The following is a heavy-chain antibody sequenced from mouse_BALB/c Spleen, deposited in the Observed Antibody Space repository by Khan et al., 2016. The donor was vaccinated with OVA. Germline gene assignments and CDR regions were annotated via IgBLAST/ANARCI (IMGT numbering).Heavy chain of an antibody. D-gene: IGHD2-14*01. CDR1: GDSITSGY. V-gene: IGHV3-8*02. Sequence: GQPQQSGPSLVKPSQTLSLTCSVTGDSITSGYWNWIRKFPGNKLEYMGYIIYTGYTYYNPSLKSRISITRHTSKNQYYLHLNSVTDEDTATYYCARSTYRYAFVYWGQGTLVTVSA. CDR2: IIYTGYT. CDR3: ARSTYRYAFVY. J-gene: IGHJ3*01.